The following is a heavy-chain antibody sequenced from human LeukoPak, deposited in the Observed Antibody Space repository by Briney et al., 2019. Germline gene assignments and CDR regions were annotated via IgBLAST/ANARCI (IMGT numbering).Heavy chain of an antibody. CDR2: IYTSGST. CDR1: GGSISSYY. D-gene: IGHD2-2*02. Sequence: PSETLSLTCTVSGGSISSYYWSWIRQPAGKGLEWIGRIYTSGSTNYNPSLKSRVTMSVDTPKNQFSLKLSSVTAADTAVYYCARARRHCSSTSCYTDYFDYWGQGTLVTVSS. CDR3: ARARRHCSSTSCYTDYFDY. J-gene: IGHJ4*02. V-gene: IGHV4-4*07.